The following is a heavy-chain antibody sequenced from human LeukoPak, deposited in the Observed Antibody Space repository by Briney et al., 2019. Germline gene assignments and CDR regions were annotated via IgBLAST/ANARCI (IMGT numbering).Heavy chain of an antibody. CDR3: AKEVRGDAFDI. J-gene: IGHJ3*02. Sequence: QPGRSLRLSCVASAFTFRSYDMHWVRQAPGKGLEWVAVISYDGSNKDYADSVKGRFTISRDNTKNTLFLQMNSLRAEDTAVYYCAKEVRGDAFDIWGQGTMVTVSS. CDR1: AFTFRSYD. V-gene: IGHV3-30*18. D-gene: IGHD3-16*01. CDR2: ISYDGSNK.